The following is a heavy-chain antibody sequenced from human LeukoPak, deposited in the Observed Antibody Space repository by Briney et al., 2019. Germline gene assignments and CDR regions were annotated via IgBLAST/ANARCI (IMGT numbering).Heavy chain of an antibody. CDR3: ARDPYSGNYGAYYYYYMDV. J-gene: IGHJ6*03. V-gene: IGHV1-3*01. D-gene: IGHD1-26*01. CDR1: GYIFTDYA. CDR2: MNGGNGNT. Sequence: ASVKVSCKASGYIFTDYAIHWLRQAPGQRPEWMGWMNGGNGNTKYSQKFQGRITLIRDTSAATAYMELSSLRHDDLAVYYCARDPYSGNYGAYYYYYMDVWGKGTTVTISS.